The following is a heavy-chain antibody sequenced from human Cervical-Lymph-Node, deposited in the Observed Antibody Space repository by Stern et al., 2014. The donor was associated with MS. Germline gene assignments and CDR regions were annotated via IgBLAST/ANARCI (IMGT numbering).Heavy chain of an antibody. Sequence: VQLVESGAEVKQPGSSVKVSCKASGGTFRNYAITWVRQAPGQGLEWMGGIIPIFGTPNYAQNFQGRLTITAHESTSTAYMELSSLRSEDTAVYYCARDISGIYFDYWGQGTLVTVSS. D-gene: IGHD3-10*01. CDR3: ARDISGIYFDY. CDR2: IIPIFGTP. J-gene: IGHJ4*02. CDR1: GGTFRNYA. V-gene: IGHV1-69*01.